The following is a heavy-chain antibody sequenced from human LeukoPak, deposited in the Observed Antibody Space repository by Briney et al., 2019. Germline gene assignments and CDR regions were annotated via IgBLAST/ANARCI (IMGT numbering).Heavy chain of an antibody. Sequence: PSQTLSLTCTVSGGSISSGGYYWSWIRQPPGKGLEWIGYIYHSGSTYYNPSLKSRVTISVDRSKNQFSLKLSSVTAADTAVYYCARVSVVDTAMAPYKGIDYWGQGTLVTVSS. V-gene: IGHV4-30-2*01. CDR1: GGSISSGGYY. D-gene: IGHD5-18*01. J-gene: IGHJ4*02. CDR2: IYHSGST. CDR3: ARVSVVDTAMAPYKGIDY.